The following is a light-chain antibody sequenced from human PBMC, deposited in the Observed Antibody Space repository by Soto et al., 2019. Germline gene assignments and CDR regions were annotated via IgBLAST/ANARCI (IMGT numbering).Light chain of an antibody. CDR1: SSDVGNYNL. CDR3: CSYAGSSTHV. V-gene: IGLV2-23*01. CDR2: ADT. J-gene: IGLJ1*01. Sequence: QSALTQPASVSGSPGQSITISCTGTSSDVGNYNLVSWYQQHPGKAPKLMIYADTKRPSGVSNRFSGSKSGNTASLTISGLQAEDEADYHCCSYAGSSTHVFGTGTKVNVL.